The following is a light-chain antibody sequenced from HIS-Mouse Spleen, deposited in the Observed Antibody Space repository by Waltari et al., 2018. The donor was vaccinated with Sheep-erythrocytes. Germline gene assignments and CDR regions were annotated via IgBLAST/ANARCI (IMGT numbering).Light chain of an antibody. CDR1: QSGSSN. CDR2: GAS. J-gene: IGKJ1*01. CDR3: QQYNNWPPT. Sequence: EIVLTQSPATLSASPGASATLPCRASQSGSSNLAWYQQKPGQAPRLLIYGASTRATGIPARFSGSGSGTEFTLTISSLQSEDFAVYYCQQYNNWPPTFGQGTKVEIK. V-gene: IGKV3-15*01.